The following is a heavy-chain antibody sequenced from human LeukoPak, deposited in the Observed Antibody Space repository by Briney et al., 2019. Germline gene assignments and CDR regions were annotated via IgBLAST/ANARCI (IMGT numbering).Heavy chain of an antibody. D-gene: IGHD3-22*01. CDR1: GYTFTSYY. V-gene: IGHV1-46*01. J-gene: IGHJ3*02. CDR3: ARDQGRPMIVRPGAFDI. CDR2: INPSGGST. Sequence: GASVKVSCKASGYTFTSYYMHWVRQAPGQGLEWMGIINPSGGSTSYAQKFQGRVTMTRDMSTSTVYMELSSLRSEDTAVYYCARDQGRPMIVRPGAFDIWGQGTMVTVSS.